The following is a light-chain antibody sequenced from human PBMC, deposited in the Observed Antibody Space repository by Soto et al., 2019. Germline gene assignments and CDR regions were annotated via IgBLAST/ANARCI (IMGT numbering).Light chain of an antibody. Sequence: QSALTQPRSVSGSPGQSVTISCTGTSSDVGGYKYVSWYQQHPGKAPKLMIYDVSKRPSGVPDRFSGSKSGNTASLTISGLQAEDKADYYCCSYAGSYVFGTGTKLTVL. CDR2: DVS. J-gene: IGLJ1*01. CDR1: SSDVGGYKY. V-gene: IGLV2-11*01. CDR3: CSYAGSYV.